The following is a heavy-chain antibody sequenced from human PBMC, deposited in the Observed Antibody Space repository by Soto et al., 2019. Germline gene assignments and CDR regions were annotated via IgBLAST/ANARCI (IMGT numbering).Heavy chain of an antibody. Sequence: SQTLSLTCVISGDSVSSNSVAWNWIRQSPSRGLEWLGRTYYRSKWYNEYAPSVKSRLTINPDTSKNQFSLQLNSATPEDTAVYYCAREDASFDYWGQGTPVTVS. CDR2: TYYRSKWYN. V-gene: IGHV6-1*01. CDR3: AREDASFDY. J-gene: IGHJ4*02. CDR1: GDSVSSNSVA.